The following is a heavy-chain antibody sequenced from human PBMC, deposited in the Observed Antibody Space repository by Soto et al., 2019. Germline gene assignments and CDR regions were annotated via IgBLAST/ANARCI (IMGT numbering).Heavy chain of an antibody. CDR3: ARAGGLGAVAVDY. V-gene: IGHV4-59*12. CDR1: GGSISSYY. Sequence: PSETLSLTCIVSGGSISSYYWSWIRQPPGKGLEWIGYIYHSGSTYYNPSLKSRVTISVDRSKNQFSLKLSSVTAADTAVYYCARAGGLGAVAVDYWGQGTLVTVSS. J-gene: IGHJ4*02. D-gene: IGHD6-19*01. CDR2: IYHSGST.